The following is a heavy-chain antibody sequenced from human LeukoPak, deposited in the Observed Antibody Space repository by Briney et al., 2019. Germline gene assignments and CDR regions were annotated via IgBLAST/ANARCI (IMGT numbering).Heavy chain of an antibody. CDR2: ISSSGSTI. Sequence: PGGSLRLSCAASGFTFSSYEMNWVRQAPGKGLEWVSYISSSGSTIYYADSVKGRFTISRDNAKTSMYLQMNSLRAEDPAVYYCARDRARALDYWGQGTLVTVSS. CDR3: ARDRARALDY. CDR1: GFTFSSYE. D-gene: IGHD3-10*01. J-gene: IGHJ4*02. V-gene: IGHV3-48*03.